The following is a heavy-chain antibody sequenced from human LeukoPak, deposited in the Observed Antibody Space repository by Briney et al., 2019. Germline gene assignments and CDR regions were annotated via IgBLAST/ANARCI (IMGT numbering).Heavy chain of an antibody. J-gene: IGHJ4*02. CDR3: AKDEATSGGGLAS. D-gene: IGHD3-16*01. V-gene: IGHV3-53*03. Sequence: PGDSLTLSCAASGFTVSGTHMSWIRQPPGKGLEWVSAMYTGGTTYYADSLKGRFTISRDTSRHTLFLDLSSVRADDTSVYFWAKDEATSGGGLASWGQGTLVTVSS. CDR1: GFTVSGTH. CDR2: MYTGGTT.